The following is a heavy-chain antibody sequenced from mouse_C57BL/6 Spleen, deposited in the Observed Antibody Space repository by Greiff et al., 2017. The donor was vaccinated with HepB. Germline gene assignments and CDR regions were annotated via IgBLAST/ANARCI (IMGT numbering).Heavy chain of an antibody. CDR2: FYPGSGSI. D-gene: IGHD1-1*01. Sequence: VKLMESGAELVKPGSSVKLSCKASGYTFTEYTIHWVKQRSGQGLEWIGWFYPGSGSIKYNEKFKDKATLTADKSSSTVYMELSRLTSEDSAVYFCARHEDGYYYGSSYWYFDVWGTGTTVTVAS. CDR3: ARHEDGYYYGSSYWYFDV. CDR1: GYTFTEYT. J-gene: IGHJ1*03. V-gene: IGHV1-62-2*01.